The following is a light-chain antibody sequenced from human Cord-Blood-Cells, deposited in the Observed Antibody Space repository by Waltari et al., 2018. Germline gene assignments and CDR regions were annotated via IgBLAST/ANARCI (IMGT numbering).Light chain of an antibody. J-gene: IGKJ2*01. Sequence: DIVMTQSPVSLAVSLGERANINCKSSQSVLYSTNNKNYLAWYQHKPGQPPKLLIYWASTRESGVPDRFSGSGSGTDFTLTISSLQAEDVAVYYCQQYYSTPYTFGQGTKLEIK. CDR3: QQYYSTPYT. V-gene: IGKV4-1*01. CDR1: QSVLYSTNNKNY. CDR2: WAS.